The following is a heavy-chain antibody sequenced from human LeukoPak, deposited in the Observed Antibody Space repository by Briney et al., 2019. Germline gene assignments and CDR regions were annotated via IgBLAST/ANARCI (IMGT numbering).Heavy chain of an antibody. J-gene: IGHJ2*01. D-gene: IGHD3-22*01. V-gene: IGHV4-59*01. CDR1: GGSISSYC. CDR3: ARDRYYDSSGYPNYWYFDL. CDR2: IYYSGST. Sequence: SETLSLTCTVSGGSISSYCWSWIRQPPGKGLEWIGYIYYSGSTNYNPSLKSRVTISVDTSKNQFSLKLSSVTAADTAVYYCARDRYYDSSGYPNYWYFDLWGRGTLVTVSS.